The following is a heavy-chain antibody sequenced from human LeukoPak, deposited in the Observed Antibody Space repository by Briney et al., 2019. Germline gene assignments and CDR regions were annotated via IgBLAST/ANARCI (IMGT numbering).Heavy chain of an antibody. Sequence: GGSLRLSCAASGFIFSDYYMTWIRQAPGKGLEWVSYISRSSDFKNYADSVKGRFTISRDNAKNSLYLQINTLRAEDTAVYYCARWYYGMDVWGQGTTVTVSS. CDR3: ARWYYGMDV. CDR1: GFIFSDYY. J-gene: IGHJ6*02. CDR2: ISRSSDFK. V-gene: IGHV3-11*06.